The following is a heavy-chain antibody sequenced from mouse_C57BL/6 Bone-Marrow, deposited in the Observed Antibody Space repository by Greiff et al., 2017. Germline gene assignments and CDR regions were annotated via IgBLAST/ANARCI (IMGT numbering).Heavy chain of an antibody. J-gene: IGHJ1*03. D-gene: IGHD2-12*01. CDR1: GYTFTSYW. CDR3: ARPTTGWYFDV. V-gene: IGHV1-52*01. CDR2: IDPSDSET. Sequence: QVQLQQPGAELVRPGSSVKLSCKASGYTFTSYWMHWVKQRPIQGLEWIGNIDPSDSETHYNQKFKDKATLTVDKSSSTAYMQLSSLTSEDSAVYYCARPTTGWYFDVWGTGTTVTVPS.